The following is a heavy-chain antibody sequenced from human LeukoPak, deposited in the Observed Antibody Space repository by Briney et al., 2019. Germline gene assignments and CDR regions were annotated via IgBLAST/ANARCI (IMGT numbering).Heavy chain of an antibody. CDR1: GYTFTNYD. CDR2: MSPGSGYT. CDR3: ARGIEAGVDY. J-gene: IGHJ4*02. Sequence: GASVKVSCKTSGYTFTNYDINWVRQATGQGLEWLGWMSPGSGYTGYAQKFQGRVTMTRDISITTAYVESSSLRSEDTAVYYCARGIEAGVDYWGQGTLVTVPS. D-gene: IGHD6-25*01. V-gene: IGHV1-8*02.